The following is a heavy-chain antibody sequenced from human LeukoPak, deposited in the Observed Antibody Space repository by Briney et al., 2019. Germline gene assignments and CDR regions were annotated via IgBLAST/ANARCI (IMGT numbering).Heavy chain of an antibody. V-gene: IGHV1-2*02. J-gene: IGHJ6*03. CDR1: GYTFTGYY. Sequence: GASVKVSCKASGYTFTGYYMHWVRQAPGQGLEWMGWINPNSGGTNYAQKFQGRVTMTRDTSISTAYMELSRLRSDDTAVYYCARALYYDILTGYQVYYYYYMDVWGKGTTVTISS. D-gene: IGHD3-9*01. CDR3: ARALYYDILTGYQVYYYYYMDV. CDR2: INPNSGGT.